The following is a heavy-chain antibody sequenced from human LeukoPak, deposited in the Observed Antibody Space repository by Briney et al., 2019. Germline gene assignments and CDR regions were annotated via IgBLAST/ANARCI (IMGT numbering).Heavy chain of an antibody. Sequence: SETLSLTCTVSGGSISSGSYYWGWIRQPPGKGLEWIGSIYHSGSTYYNPSLKSRVTISVDTSKNQFSLKLSSVTAADTAVYYCARGGKSYMDVWGKGTTVTVSS. CDR3: ARGGKSYMDV. CDR2: IYHSGST. V-gene: IGHV4-39*07. J-gene: IGHJ6*03. CDR1: GGSISSGSYY.